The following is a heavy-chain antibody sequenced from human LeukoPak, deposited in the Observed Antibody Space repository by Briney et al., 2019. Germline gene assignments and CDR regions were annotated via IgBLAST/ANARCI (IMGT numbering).Heavy chain of an antibody. D-gene: IGHD5-12*01. Sequence: GGSLRLSCATSGFTVSSNYMSWVRQAPGRGLEWVSVIYSGGTTYYADSVKGRFTVSRDSSKNTLYLQMNSLRAEDTAVYYCARDRSGFYSVDYWGQGTLVTVSS. V-gene: IGHV3-53*01. CDR1: GFTVSSNY. CDR3: ARDRSGFYSVDY. J-gene: IGHJ4*02. CDR2: IYSGGTT.